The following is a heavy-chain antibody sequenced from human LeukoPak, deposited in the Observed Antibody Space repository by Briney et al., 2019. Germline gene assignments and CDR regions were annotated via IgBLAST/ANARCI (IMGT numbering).Heavy chain of an antibody. Sequence: PSETLSLTCTVSGGSISSYYWSWIRQPPGKGLEWIGYIYYSGSTNYNPSLKSRATISVDTSKNQFSLKLSSVTAADTAVYYCARDGGLAYCGGDCYRHWYFDLWGRGTLVTVSS. CDR2: IYYSGST. CDR3: ARDGGLAYCGGDCYRHWYFDL. D-gene: IGHD2-21*02. J-gene: IGHJ2*01. CDR1: GGSISSYY. V-gene: IGHV4-59*01.